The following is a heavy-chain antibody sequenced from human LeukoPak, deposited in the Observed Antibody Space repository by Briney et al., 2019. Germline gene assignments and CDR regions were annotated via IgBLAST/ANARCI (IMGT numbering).Heavy chain of an antibody. CDR2: IYYSGST. Sequence: SETLSLTCTVSGGSISSSSYYWGWIRQPPGKGLEWIGSIYYSGSTYYNPSLKSRVTISVDTSKNQFSLKLSSVTAADTAVYYCARAPPDFWSGYYNYGMDVWGQGTTVTVSS. CDR1: GGSISSSSYY. CDR3: ARAPPDFWSGYYNYGMDV. V-gene: IGHV4-39*07. J-gene: IGHJ6*02. D-gene: IGHD3-3*01.